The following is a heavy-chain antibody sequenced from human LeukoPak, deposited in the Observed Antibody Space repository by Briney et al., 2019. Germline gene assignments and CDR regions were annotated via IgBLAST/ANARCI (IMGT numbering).Heavy chain of an antibody. D-gene: IGHD3-10*01. CDR2: MSYTGSN. J-gene: IGHJ5*02. V-gene: IGHV4-59*01. Sequence: SETLSLTCTVSGGSISSYYWTWIRQPPGKGLEWIGYMSYTGSNNYNPSLKSRVSISIDASKNQFSLQLSSLTAADTAVYFCARSPGSSSQAMYNFFDPWGQGTLVTVSS. CDR3: ARSPGSSSQAMYNFFDP. CDR1: GGSISSYY.